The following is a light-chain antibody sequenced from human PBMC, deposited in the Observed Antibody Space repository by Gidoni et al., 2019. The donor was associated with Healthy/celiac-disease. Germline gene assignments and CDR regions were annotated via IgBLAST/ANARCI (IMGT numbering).Light chain of an antibody. J-gene: IGKJ5*01. CDR1: QSRLHSNGYNY. V-gene: IGKV2-28*01. Sequence: DIVMTQSPLSLPVTPGEPASIPCRSSQSRLHSNGYNYLDWYLQKPGQSPQLLIYLGSNRASGVPDRFSGSGSGTDFTLKISRVEAEDVGVYYCMQALQTPVTFGQGTRLEIK. CDR2: LGS. CDR3: MQALQTPVT.